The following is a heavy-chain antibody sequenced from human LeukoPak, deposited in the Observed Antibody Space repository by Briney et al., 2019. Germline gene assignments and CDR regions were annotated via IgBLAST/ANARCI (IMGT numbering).Heavy chain of an antibody. Sequence: SETLSLTCAVSGGSISSSNWWSWVRQPPGKGLEWIGEIYHGGSTNYNPSLKSRVTISVDKSKNQFSLKLSSVTAADTAVYYCARDVPPPYPRGPYFDYWGQGTLVTVSS. J-gene: IGHJ4*02. V-gene: IGHV4-4*02. CDR3: ARDVPPPYPRGPYFDY. CDR1: GGSISSSNW. CDR2: IYHGGST.